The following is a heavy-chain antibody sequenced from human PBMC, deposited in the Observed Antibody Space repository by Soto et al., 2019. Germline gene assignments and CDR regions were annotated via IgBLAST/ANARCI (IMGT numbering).Heavy chain of an antibody. CDR2: ISGSGGST. CDR3: AKGPPTSYYDILTGPTRLFYYYSMDV. J-gene: IGHJ6*02. CDR1: GFTFSSYA. V-gene: IGHV3-23*01. Sequence: EVQLLESGGGLVQPGGSLRLSCAASGFTFSSYAMSWVRQAPGKGLEWVSAISGSGGSTYYADSVKGRFTISRDNSKNTLYLQMNSLRAEDTAVYYCAKGPPTSYYDILTGPTRLFYYYSMDVWGQGTTVTVSS. D-gene: IGHD3-9*01.